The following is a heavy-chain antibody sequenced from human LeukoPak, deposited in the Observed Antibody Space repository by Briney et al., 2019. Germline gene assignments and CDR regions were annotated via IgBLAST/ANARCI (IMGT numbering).Heavy chain of an antibody. CDR1: GVTFSDDY. J-gene: IGHJ4*02. CDR2: ISSSIGANT. CDR3: ARVGSIAAAGTVDY. D-gene: IGHD6-13*01. V-gene: IGHV3-11*06. Sequence: PGGCLRLSCAASGVTFSDDYMSSIRQAPGEGLGWVSYISSSIGANTNYADSGKGRFTISRDNAKNSISPQISSLRAEDTAVYYSARVGSIAAAGTVDYWGQGTLVTVSS.